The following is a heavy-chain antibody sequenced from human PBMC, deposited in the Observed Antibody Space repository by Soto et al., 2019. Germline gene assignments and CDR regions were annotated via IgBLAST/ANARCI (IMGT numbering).Heavy chain of an antibody. J-gene: IGHJ4*02. V-gene: IGHV3-74*01. Sequence: EVQLVESGGGLVQPGGSLRLSCAASGFTFSSNWMHWVRQIPGKGLVWVSRINTDGSATNYADSVEGRFTTYRDNAKNMLYLQMNSLRLEDTAVYYCARDGEGYWGQGALVTVSS. CDR1: GFTFSSNW. D-gene: IGHD2-21*01. CDR3: ARDGEGY. CDR2: INTDGSAT.